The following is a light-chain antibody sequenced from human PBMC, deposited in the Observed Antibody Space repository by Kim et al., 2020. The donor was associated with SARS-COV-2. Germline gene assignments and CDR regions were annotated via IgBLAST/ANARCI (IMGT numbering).Light chain of an antibody. J-gene: IGLJ2*01. Sequence: QSVNISCTGTSSDVGGYYYVSWYQHHPGNAPKLIIYDVSKRPTGVPDRFSGAKSGNTASLTVSGLQAEDEADYYCSAYAGSNDLVFGGGTQLTVL. CDR1: SSDVGGYYY. V-gene: IGLV2-8*01. CDR2: DVS. CDR3: SAYAGSNDLV.